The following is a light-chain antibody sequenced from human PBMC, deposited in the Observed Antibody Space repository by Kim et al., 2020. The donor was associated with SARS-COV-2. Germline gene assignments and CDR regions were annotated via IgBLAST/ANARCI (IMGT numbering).Light chain of an antibody. CDR1: QSVSRY. CDR3: QQRSNWLT. Sequence: AWVRGERATHSCRSSQSVSRYLAWYQQKPGQAPRLLIDDASNRATGITARFSGSGSGTDFTLTISSLEPEDFAVYYCQQRSNWLTFGGGTKVDIK. CDR2: DAS. V-gene: IGKV3-11*01. J-gene: IGKJ4*01.